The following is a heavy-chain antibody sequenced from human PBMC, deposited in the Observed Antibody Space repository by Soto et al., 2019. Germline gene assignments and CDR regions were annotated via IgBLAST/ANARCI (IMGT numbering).Heavy chain of an antibody. CDR3: ARSKSSSIATENWFDP. CDR1: GGTFSSYT. V-gene: IGHV1-69*02. J-gene: IGHJ5*02. D-gene: IGHD6-6*01. CDR2: IIPILGIA. Sequence: QVQLVQSGAEVQKPGSSVKVSCKASGGTFSSYTISWVRQAPGQGLEWMGRIIPILGIANYAQKFQGRVTITADKSTSTAYMELSSLRSEDTAVYYCARSKSSSIATENWFDPWGQGTLVTVSS.